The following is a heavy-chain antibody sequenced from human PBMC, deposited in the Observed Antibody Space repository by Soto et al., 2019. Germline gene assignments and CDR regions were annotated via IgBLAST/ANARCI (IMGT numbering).Heavy chain of an antibody. D-gene: IGHD3-22*01. CDR2: MYFGGSF. Sequence: QMQLQASGPGLVKPSETLSLTCNVSGASVSHGYWSWIRQPPGKALEWIGFMYFGGSFNYNPSLTSRAPISVETSKHQFPMKLTSGTASDTAVYYCARSYYDSTGFAVDPWGQGTLVTVSS. CDR1: GASVSHGY. CDR3: ARSYYDSTGFAVDP. J-gene: IGHJ5*02. V-gene: IGHV4-59*02.